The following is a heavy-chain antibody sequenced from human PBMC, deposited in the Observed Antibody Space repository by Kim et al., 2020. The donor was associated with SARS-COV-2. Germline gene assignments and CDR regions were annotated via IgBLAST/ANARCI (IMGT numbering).Heavy chain of an antibody. CDR2: IYFSGST. V-gene: IGHV4-39*07. J-gene: IGHJ3*02. Sequence: SETLSLTCTVSGGSFSSSSYYWGWIRQSPGQGLDWIGSIYFSGSTYYNPSLKSRVTISLDTSKNQFSLNLASVTAADTAVYYCARDPFLHKHAFDIWGQGTMVTVSS. CDR1: GGSFSSSSYY. CDR3: ARDPFLHKHAFDI.